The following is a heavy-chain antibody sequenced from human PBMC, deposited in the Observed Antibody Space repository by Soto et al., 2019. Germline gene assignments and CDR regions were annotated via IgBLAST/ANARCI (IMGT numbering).Heavy chain of an antibody. CDR2: ISGSGGST. D-gene: IGHD2-15*01. V-gene: IGHV3-23*01. CDR1: GFTFSSYA. Sequence: VQLLESGGGLVQPGGSLRLSCAASGFTFSSYATSWVRQAPGKGLEWVSAISGSGGSTYYADSVKGRFTISRDNSKNTLYLQMNSLRAEDTAVYYCAKDVEIVVVVAANIFDYWGQGTLVTVSS. J-gene: IGHJ4*02. CDR3: AKDVEIVVVVAANIFDY.